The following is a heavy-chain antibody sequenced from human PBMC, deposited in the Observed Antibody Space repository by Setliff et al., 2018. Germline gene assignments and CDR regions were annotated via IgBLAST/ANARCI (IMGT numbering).Heavy chain of an antibody. J-gene: IGHJ6*03. V-gene: IGHV2-70*11. D-gene: IGHD2-15*01. CDR2: IDWDDDK. CDR3: ARATLSYYYMDV. Sequence: SGPTLAHLRQPLTLLCTFSGFSLSTSGMCVSWIRQPPGQALEWLARIDWDDDKYYSTSLKTRHTISKDTSKNQVVLTMTNMDPVDTATYYCARATLSYYYMDVWGKGTTVTVSS. CDR1: GFSLSTSGMC.